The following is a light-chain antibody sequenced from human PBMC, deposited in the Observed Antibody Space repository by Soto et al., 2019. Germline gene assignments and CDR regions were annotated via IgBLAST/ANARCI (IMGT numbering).Light chain of an antibody. CDR3: CSFTSSNTHV. J-gene: IGLJ1*01. V-gene: IGLV2-23*02. CDR2: EVS. Sequence: QSVLTQPASVSGSPGQSITISCTGTSSDFGNYNLVSWYQQHPGKVPKLILFEVSKRPSGVSGRFSGSKSGNTASLTISGLQAEDEADYYCCSFTSSNTHVFGTGTKVTVL. CDR1: SSDFGNYNL.